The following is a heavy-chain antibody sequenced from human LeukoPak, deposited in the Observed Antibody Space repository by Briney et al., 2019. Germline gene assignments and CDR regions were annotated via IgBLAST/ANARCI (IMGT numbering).Heavy chain of an antibody. CDR3: ARDSGIAAAGPWFDP. J-gene: IGHJ5*02. CDR2: ISSSSSYI. Sequence: PGGSLRLSCAASGFTFSSYSMSWVRQAPGKGLEWVSSISSSSSYIYYADSVKGRFTISRDNDKNSLYLLMNSLRAEDTAVYYCARDSGIAAAGPWFDPWGQGTLVTVSS. V-gene: IGHV3-21*01. D-gene: IGHD6-13*01. CDR1: GFTFSSYS.